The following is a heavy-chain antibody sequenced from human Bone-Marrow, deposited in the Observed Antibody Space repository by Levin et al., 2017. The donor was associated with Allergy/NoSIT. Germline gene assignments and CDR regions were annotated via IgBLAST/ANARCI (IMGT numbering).Heavy chain of an antibody. CDR1: GFTFSSYS. V-gene: IGHV3-48*01. D-gene: IGHD5-12*01. CDR2: ISSSTSTI. J-gene: IGHJ4*02. Sequence: GESLKISCAASGFTFSSYSMNWVRQAPGKGLEWVSYISSSTSTIYYADSVKGRFTISRDNAKNSLYLQMNSLRAEDTAVYYCARGMGLRFPMLDYWGQGTLVTVSS. CDR3: ARGMGLRFPMLDY.